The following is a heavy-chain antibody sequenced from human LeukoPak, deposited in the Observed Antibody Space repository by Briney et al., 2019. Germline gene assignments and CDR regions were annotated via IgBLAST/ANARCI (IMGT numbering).Heavy chain of an antibody. CDR2: IRYDGSNK. CDR1: GFTFSSYG. CDR3: AKDIATLAGIAAAGTHWFDY. Sequence: GGSLRLSCAASGFTFSSYGMHWVRQAPGKGLEWVAFIRYDGSNKYYADSVKGRFTISRDNSKNTLYLQMNSLRAEDTAVYYCAKDIATLAGIAAAGTHWFDYWGQGTLVTVSS. D-gene: IGHD6-13*01. V-gene: IGHV3-30*02. J-gene: IGHJ4*02.